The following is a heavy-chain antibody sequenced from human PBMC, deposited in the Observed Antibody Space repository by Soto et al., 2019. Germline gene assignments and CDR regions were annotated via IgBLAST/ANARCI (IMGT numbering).Heavy chain of an antibody. D-gene: IGHD6-13*01. CDR3: ARGSEAAFKLFVGYYYGMDV. V-gene: IGHV1-69*13. J-gene: IGHJ6*02. CDR1: GGTFSSYA. Sequence: GASVKVSCKASGGTFSSYAISWVRQAPGQGLEWMGGIIPIFGTANYAQKFQGRVTITADESTSTAYMELSSLRSEDTAVYYCARGSEAAFKLFVGYYYGMDVCGPGPTVTVSS. CDR2: IIPIFGTA.